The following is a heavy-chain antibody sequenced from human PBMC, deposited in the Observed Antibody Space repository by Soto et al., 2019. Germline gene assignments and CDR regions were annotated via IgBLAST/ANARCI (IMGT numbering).Heavy chain of an antibody. J-gene: IGHJ6*03. Sequence: NPSETLSLTCTVSGGSISSYYWSWIRQPPGKGLEWIGYIYYSGSTNYNPSLKSRVTISVDTSKNQFSLKLSSVTAADTAVYYCASTLVMTTVTTDYYYYMDVWGKGTTVTVSS. V-gene: IGHV4-59*01. CDR3: ASTLVMTTVTTDYYYYMDV. D-gene: IGHD4-4*01. CDR2: IYYSGST. CDR1: GGSISSYY.